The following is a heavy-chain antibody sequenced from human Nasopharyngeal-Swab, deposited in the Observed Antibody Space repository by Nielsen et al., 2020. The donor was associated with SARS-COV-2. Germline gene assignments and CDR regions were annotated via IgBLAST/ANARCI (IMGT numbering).Heavy chain of an antibody. Sequence: GESLKIPCAASGFTFRSYWMSWVRQAPGKGLEWVANIKQDGSEKYYVDSVKGRFTIPRDNAKDSLYLQMTSLRAEDTAVYYCARIGFPGWDYWGQGTLVTVSS. V-gene: IGHV3-7*01. CDR2: IKQDGSEK. CDR3: ARIGFPGWDY. D-gene: IGHD2-15*01. CDR1: GFTFRSYW. J-gene: IGHJ4*02.